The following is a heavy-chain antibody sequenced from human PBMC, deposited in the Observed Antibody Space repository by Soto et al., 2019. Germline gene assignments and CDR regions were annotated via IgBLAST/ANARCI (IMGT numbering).Heavy chain of an antibody. D-gene: IGHD3-3*02. CDR2: ISYDGNDK. J-gene: IGHJ6*02. Sequence: QVQLVESGGGVVQPGRSLRLSCVAYGFNFSNSGFHWVRQAPGKGLEWVASISYDGNDKNSADSVKGRFTISRDNSKDTLYLPMNSLRPEDTAVYFCAKDFYLHLTGGMDVWGQGTTVTV. CDR3: AKDFYLHLTGGMDV. CDR1: GFNFSNSG. V-gene: IGHV3-30*18.